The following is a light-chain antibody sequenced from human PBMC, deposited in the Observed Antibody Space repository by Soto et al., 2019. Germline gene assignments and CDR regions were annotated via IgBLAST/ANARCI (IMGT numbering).Light chain of an antibody. J-gene: IGLJ2*01. CDR1: SSDLGTYNW. CDR2: DVS. CDR3: SLSAGGDNVI. Sequence: QSVLTQPPSASGSPGQSVAISCTGTSSDLGTYNWVSWYLQHPGKAPQLLIYDVSTRPSGVSNRFSGSKSGNTASLTISGLQAEDEADYFCSLSAGGDNVIFGGGTKLTVL. V-gene: IGLV2-8*01.